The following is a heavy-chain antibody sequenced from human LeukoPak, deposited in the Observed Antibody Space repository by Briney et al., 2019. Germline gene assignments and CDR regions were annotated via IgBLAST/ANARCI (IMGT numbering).Heavy chain of an antibody. D-gene: IGHD6-13*01. J-gene: IGHJ3*02. CDR2: IYISGNT. CDR1: GGSISSYH. CDR3: ARGAATGSVVVFDI. V-gene: IGHV4-4*07. Sequence: PSETLSHTCTVSGGSISSYHGSWLRQPAGKGLEWIGRIYISGNTNYNPSLKCRVTISVDTSKNQFSLNLSSVTAAHTPVYYCARGAATGSVVVFDIWGEGTMVSVSS.